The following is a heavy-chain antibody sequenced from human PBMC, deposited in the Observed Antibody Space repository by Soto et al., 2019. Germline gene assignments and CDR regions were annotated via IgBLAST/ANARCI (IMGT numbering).Heavy chain of an antibody. D-gene: IGHD3-22*01. Sequence: ASVKVSCKASGGTFSSYAISWVRQAPGQGLEWMGGIIPIFGTANYAQKFQGRVTITADESTSTAYMELSSLRSEDTAVYYCARGSYDSSGYYYYYYGMDVWGQGTTVTVSS. J-gene: IGHJ6*02. V-gene: IGHV1-69*13. CDR3: ARGSYDSSGYYYYYYGMDV. CDR2: IIPIFGTA. CDR1: GGTFSSYA.